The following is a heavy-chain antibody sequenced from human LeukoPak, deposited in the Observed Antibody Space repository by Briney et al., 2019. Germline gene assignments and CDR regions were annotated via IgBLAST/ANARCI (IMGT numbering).Heavy chain of an antibody. CDR3: ARGVMATILTPFDY. CDR1: GGSISSYY. D-gene: IGHD5-24*01. J-gene: IGHJ4*02. V-gene: IGHV4-59*12. CDR2: IYYSGST. Sequence: SEALSLTCTVSGGSISSYYWSWIRQPPGKGLEWIGYIYYSGSTNYNPSLKSRVTISVDTSKNQFSLKLSSVTAADTAVYYCARGVMATILTPFDYWGQGTLVTVSS.